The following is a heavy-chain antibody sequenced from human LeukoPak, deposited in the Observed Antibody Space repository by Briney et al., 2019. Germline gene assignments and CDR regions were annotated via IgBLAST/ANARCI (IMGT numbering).Heavy chain of an antibody. CDR2: ISSSSSYI. CDR1: GFTFSSYS. Sequence: GGSLRLSCAASGFTFSSYSMNWVRQAPGKGLEWVSSISSSSSYIYYADSVKGRFTISRDNSKNTLYLQMNSLRAEDTAVYYCARDPLLGYDSSGYLHWGQGTLVTVSS. J-gene: IGHJ4*02. V-gene: IGHV3-21*01. CDR3: ARDPLLGYDSSGYLH. D-gene: IGHD3-22*01.